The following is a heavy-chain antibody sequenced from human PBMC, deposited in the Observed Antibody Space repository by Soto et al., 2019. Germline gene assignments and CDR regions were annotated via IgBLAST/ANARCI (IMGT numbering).Heavy chain of an antibody. D-gene: IGHD2-8*01. CDR1: GYSFTSNW. CDR2: VYPGDSDT. CDR3: ARSYSTSWLYGMDV. J-gene: IGHJ6*02. V-gene: IGHV5-51*01. Sequence: GESLKISCKGSGYSFTSNWIGWVRQMPGKGLEWMGVVYPGDSDTRYNPYFQGQVTISADKSISTAYLQWSSLKASDTATYYCARSYSTSWLYGMDVWGQGTTVTVSS.